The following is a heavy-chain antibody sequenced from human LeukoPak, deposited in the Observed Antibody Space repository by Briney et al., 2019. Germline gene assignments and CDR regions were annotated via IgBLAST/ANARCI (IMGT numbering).Heavy chain of an antibody. V-gene: IGHV1-69*06. CDR1: GGTFSSYA. D-gene: IGHD3-10*01. CDR3: ASLSGSGSYNDY. Sequence: SVKVSCKASGGTFSSYAISWVRQAPGQGLEWMGGIIPIFGTANYAQKFQGRVTITADKSTSTAYMELSSLRSEDTAVYCCASLSGSGSYNDYWGQGTLVTVSS. CDR2: IIPIFGTA. J-gene: IGHJ4*02.